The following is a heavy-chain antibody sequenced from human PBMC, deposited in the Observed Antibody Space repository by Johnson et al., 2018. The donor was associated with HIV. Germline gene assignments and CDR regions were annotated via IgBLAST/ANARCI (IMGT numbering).Heavy chain of an antibody. J-gene: IGHJ3*02. CDR1: GFTFTSYG. CDR3: ARSMGYSSGYYSPYGDDAFDI. CDR2: IRYDGSNK. Sequence: VQLVESGGGVVQPGGSLRLSCAASGFTFTSYGMHWVRQAPGKGLEWVAFIRYDGSNKYYVDSVKGRFTISRDNAKNSLYLQMNSLRAEDTAVYYCARSMGYSSGYYSPYGDDAFDIWGQGTMVTVSS. V-gene: IGHV3-30*02. D-gene: IGHD3-22*01.